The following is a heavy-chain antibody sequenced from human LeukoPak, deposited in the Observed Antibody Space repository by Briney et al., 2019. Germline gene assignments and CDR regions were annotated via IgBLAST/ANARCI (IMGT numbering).Heavy chain of an antibody. CDR3: ARARSRGLRQYYYYYGMDV. CDR2: INTNTGNP. Sequence: GASMKVSCKASGYTFTSYAMNWVRQAPGQGLEWLGWINTNTGNPTYAQGFTGRFVFSLDTSVSTAYLQISSLKAEDTAVYYCARARSRGLRQYYYYYGMDVWGQGTTVTVSS. V-gene: IGHV7-4-1*02. J-gene: IGHJ6*02. CDR1: GYTFTSYA. D-gene: IGHD4-17*01.